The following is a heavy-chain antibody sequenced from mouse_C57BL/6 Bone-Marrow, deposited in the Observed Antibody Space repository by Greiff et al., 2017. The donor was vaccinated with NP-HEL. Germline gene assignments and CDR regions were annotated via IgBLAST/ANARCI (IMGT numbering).Heavy chain of an antibody. CDR3: ARSIYYDYADDPFYAMDY. J-gene: IGHJ4*01. CDR1: GFTFTDYY. CDR2: IRNKANGYTT. Sequence: EVQVVESGGGLVQPGGSLSLSCAASGFTFTDYYMSWVRQPPGKALEWLGFIRNKANGYTTEYSASVKGRFTISRDNSHSILSLQMNALRAEDSATYYCARSIYYDYADDPFYAMDYWGQGTSVTVSS. V-gene: IGHV7-3*01. D-gene: IGHD2-4*01.